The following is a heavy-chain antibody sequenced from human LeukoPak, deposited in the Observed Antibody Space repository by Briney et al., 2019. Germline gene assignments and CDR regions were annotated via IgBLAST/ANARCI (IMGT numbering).Heavy chain of an antibody. Sequence: LRLSCAASGFTFSSYGMSWVRQSPGKGLEWIGSIYHTGSTYYNPSLKSRVTISLDASNKQFSLRLSSVTAADTAVYYCARGSHPVTGTLGGYFDPWGQGTLVTVSS. D-gene: IGHD6-19*01. V-gene: IGHV4-38-2*01. J-gene: IGHJ4*02. CDR3: ARGSHPVTGTLGGYFDP. CDR1: GFTFSSYG. CDR2: IYHTGST.